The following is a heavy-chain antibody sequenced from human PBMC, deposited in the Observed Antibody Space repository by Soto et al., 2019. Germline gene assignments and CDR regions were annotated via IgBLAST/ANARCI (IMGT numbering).Heavy chain of an antibody. CDR1: GFTFSNAW. V-gene: IGHV3-15*07. CDR3: TTDSYITSIIVRFDY. D-gene: IGHD3-22*01. J-gene: IGHJ4*01. Sequence: GVLRLSCAASGFTFSNAWINWVRQAPGKGLEWVGRIKSKTDGGTTDFAAPVKGRFAISRDDSKNMVYLEMNSLQTEDTAIYYCTTDSYITSIIVRFDYWGHGTLVTVSS. CDR2: IKSKTDGGTT.